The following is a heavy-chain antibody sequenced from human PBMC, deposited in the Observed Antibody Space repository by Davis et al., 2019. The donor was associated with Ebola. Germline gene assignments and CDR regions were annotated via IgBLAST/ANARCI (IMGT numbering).Heavy chain of an antibody. D-gene: IGHD2/OR15-2a*01. CDR1: GFTFSSYW. J-gene: IGHJ6*02. Sequence: GESLKISCAASGFTFSSYWMHWVRQAPGKGLVWVSCINRDGSTTTYADSVKGRFTISRDNAKNTLYLQMNNLRVEDTAVYYCANTGMDVWGQGTTVTVSS. CDR3: ANTGMDV. CDR2: INRDGSTT. V-gene: IGHV3-74*03.